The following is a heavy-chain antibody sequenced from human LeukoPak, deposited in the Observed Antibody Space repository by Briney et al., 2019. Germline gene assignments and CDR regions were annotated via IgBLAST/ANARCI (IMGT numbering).Heavy chain of an antibody. V-gene: IGHV4-39*07. CDR3: ARDSVQWLVRKGFDY. CDR1: GGSISSSSYY. J-gene: IGHJ4*02. CDR2: IYYSGTT. Sequence: PSETLSLTRTVSGGSISSSSYYWGWLRQPPGKGQEFLGSIYYSGTTYDNPSLKSRVTMSVDMSKNQFSLKLSSVTAADTAVCYCARDSVQWLVRKGFDYWGQGTLVTVSS. D-gene: IGHD6-19*01.